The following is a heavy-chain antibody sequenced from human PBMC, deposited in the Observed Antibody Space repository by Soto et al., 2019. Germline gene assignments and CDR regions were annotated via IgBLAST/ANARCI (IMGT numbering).Heavy chain of an antibody. CDR1: GYTFNAYG. Sequence: ASVKVSCKASGYTFNAYGFNWVRQAPGQGLGWMGWISVYTGNTNYAQNLQGRVTMTTDTSTRTAYMELRGLRSDDTAVYYRARGRAYCGGDCYLLDYWGQGTPVTVSS. J-gene: IGHJ4*02. V-gene: IGHV1-18*01. CDR2: ISVYTGNT. D-gene: IGHD2-21*02. CDR3: ARGRAYCGGDCYLLDY.